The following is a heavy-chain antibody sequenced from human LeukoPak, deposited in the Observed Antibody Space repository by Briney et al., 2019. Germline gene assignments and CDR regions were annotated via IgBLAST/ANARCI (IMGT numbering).Heavy chain of an antibody. CDR2: ISGGGSTT. CDR1: RFTFSSYA. V-gene: IGHV3-23*01. Sequence: HAGGSLRLSCAASRFTFSSYAMSWVRQAPGKGLEWVSTISGGGSTTYYADSVKGRFTISRDNSKNSLYLHMNGLRAEDTAVYYCARALVGATFHAFDIWGQGTMVTVSS. D-gene: IGHD1-26*01. CDR3: ARALVGATFHAFDI. J-gene: IGHJ3*02.